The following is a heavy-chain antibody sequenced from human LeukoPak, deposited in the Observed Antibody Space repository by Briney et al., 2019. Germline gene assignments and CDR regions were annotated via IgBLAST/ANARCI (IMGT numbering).Heavy chain of an antibody. CDR1: GGSISSGGFS. Sequence: SETLSLTCGVSGGSISSGGFSWSWIRQPPGKGLEWIGYIYHSGSTYYKPSLKSRVTISIDRSKNYSSLNLSSVTAADTAVYYCARAARPDYYDSPFDYWGQGTLVTVSS. CDR3: ARAARPDYYDSPFDY. J-gene: IGHJ4*02. CDR2: IYHSGST. V-gene: IGHV4-30-2*01. D-gene: IGHD3-22*01.